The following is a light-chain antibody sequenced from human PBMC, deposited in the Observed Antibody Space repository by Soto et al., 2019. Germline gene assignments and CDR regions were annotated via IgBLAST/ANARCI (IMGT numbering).Light chain of an antibody. V-gene: IGKV3-15*01. CDR1: QSVSSN. Sequence: EIVMTQSPATLSVSPGERATLSCRASQSVSSNLAWYQQKPGQAPRLLIYGASTRATGIPARFSGSGSGTEFTLTISSLQSEDFAVYYCQQYNNWPSITFGRGTRLENK. J-gene: IGKJ5*01. CDR3: QQYNNWPSIT. CDR2: GAS.